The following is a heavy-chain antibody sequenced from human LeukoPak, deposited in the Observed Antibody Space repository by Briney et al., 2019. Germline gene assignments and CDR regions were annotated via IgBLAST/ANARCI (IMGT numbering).Heavy chain of an antibody. Sequence: GRSLRLSCAASGFTFSSYAMHWVRQAPGKGLEWVAVLPYDGSNKYYADSVKGRFTISRDNSKNTLYLQMNSLRAEDTAVYYCARDGDFWSGYLYYFDYWGQGTLVTVSS. CDR2: LPYDGSNK. V-gene: IGHV3-30*01. J-gene: IGHJ4*02. D-gene: IGHD3-3*01. CDR1: GFTFSSYA. CDR3: ARDGDFWSGYLYYFDY.